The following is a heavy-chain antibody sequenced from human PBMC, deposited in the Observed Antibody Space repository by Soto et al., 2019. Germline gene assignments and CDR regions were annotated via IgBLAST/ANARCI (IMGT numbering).Heavy chain of an antibody. Sequence: QVQLVQSGAEVKKPGSSVKVSCKASGGTFSSYAISWVRQAPGQGLEWMGGIIPIFGTANYAQRFQGRVTSTAAESTGKAYMELSSLRSEDRAVYYCAGGRIVAGISNWFDPWGQGTLVTVSS. CDR2: IIPIFGTA. V-gene: IGHV1-69*12. J-gene: IGHJ5*02. D-gene: IGHD5-12*01. CDR1: GGTFSSYA. CDR3: AGGRIVAGISNWFDP.